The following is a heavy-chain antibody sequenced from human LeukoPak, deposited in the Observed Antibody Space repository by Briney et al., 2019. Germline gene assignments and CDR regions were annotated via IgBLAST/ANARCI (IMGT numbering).Heavy chain of an antibody. Sequence: ASVKVSCKTSGYTSTRYGVSWVRQAPGQGLEWMGWISPHNGNRDYAQKFKDRVTMTTDTSTNTVYLELRSLRPDDTAMYYCARTGYGSGSDDFDFWGQGTLVTVSS. J-gene: IGHJ4*02. CDR2: ISPHNGNR. V-gene: IGHV1-18*01. D-gene: IGHD3-10*01. CDR1: GYTSTRYG. CDR3: ARTGYGSGSDDFDF.